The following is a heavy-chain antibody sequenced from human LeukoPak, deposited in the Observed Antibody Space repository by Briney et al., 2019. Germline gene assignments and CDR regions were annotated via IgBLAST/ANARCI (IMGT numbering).Heavy chain of an antibody. CDR3: ARSKGRVVPAARGLYYMDV. D-gene: IGHD2-2*01. CDR1: GYTFTSYG. V-gene: IGHV1-18*01. J-gene: IGHJ6*03. CDR2: ISAYNGNT. Sequence: ASVKVSCKASGYTFTSYGISWVRQAPGQGLEWMGWISAYNGNTNYAQKLQGRVTMTTDTSTSTACMELRSLRSDDTAVYYCARSKGRVVPAARGLYYMDVWGKGTTVTVSS.